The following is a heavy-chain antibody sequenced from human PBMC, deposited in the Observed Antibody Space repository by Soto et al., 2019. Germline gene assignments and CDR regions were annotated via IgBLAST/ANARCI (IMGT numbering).Heavy chain of an antibody. Sequence: VGSLRLSCAASGFTFSSYAMSWVRQAPGKGLEWVSAISGSGGSTYYADSVKGRSTISRDNSKNTLYLQMNSLRAEDTAVYHCAKDDWNYGYNWFDPWGQGTLVTVS. J-gene: IGHJ5*02. CDR2: ISGSGGST. CDR3: AKDDWNYGYNWFDP. V-gene: IGHV3-23*01. D-gene: IGHD1-7*01. CDR1: GFTFSSYA.